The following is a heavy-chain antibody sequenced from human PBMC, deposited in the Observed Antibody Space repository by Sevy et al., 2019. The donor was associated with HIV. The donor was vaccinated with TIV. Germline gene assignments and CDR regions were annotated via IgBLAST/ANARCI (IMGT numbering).Heavy chain of an antibody. V-gene: IGHV3-30-3*01. CDR1: GFTFSSYA. Sequence: GGSLRLSCAASGFTFSSYAMHWVRQAPGKGLEWVAVISYDGSNKYYADSGKGRFTISRDNSKNTLDLQMNSLRGEDTAVYYCARDPAAAGTNYLDYWGQGTLVTVSS. CDR2: ISYDGSNK. J-gene: IGHJ4*02. CDR3: ARDPAAAGTNYLDY. D-gene: IGHD6-13*01.